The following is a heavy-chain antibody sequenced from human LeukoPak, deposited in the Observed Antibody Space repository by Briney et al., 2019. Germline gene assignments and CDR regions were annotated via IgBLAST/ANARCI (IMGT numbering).Heavy chain of an antibody. CDR2: IYHSGST. V-gene: IGHV4-38-2*01. CDR1: GYSISSGYY. D-gene: IGHD2-15*01. J-gene: IGHJ4*02. CDR3: ARGEVVVALVY. Sequence: SETLSLTCAVSGYSISSGYYWGWIRQPPGKGLEWIGSIYHSGSTYYNPSLKSRVTISVDTSKNQFSLKLSSVTAADTAVYYCARGEVVVALVYWGQGTLATVSS.